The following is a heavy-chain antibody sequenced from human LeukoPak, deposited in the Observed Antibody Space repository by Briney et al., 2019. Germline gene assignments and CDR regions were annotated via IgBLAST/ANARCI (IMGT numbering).Heavy chain of an antibody. V-gene: IGHV4-59*08. D-gene: IGHD1-26*01. CDR2: IYYSGST. CDR1: GGSISSYY. Sequence: ETLSLTCTVSGGSISSYYWSWIRQPPGKGLEWIGDIYYSGSTNYNPSLKSRVTISVDTSKNQFSLRLSSVTAADTAVYYSTRLASGSYGPLTPFDYWGQGTLVTVSS. J-gene: IGHJ4*02. CDR3: TRLASGSYGPLTPFDY.